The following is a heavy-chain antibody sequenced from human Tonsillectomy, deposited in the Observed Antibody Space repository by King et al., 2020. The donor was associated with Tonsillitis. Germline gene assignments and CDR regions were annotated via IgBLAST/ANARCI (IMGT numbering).Heavy chain of an antibody. J-gene: IGHJ4*02. CDR3: ARGSPDSSGYYYDF. Sequence: QLQESGPGMVKPSETLSLTCTVSGGSISSYYWSWIRQPPGKGLEWIGYIYYSGTPNYNPSLKSRVTISIDTSENQFSLKVSSVTAADTAVYYCARGSPDSSGYYYDFWGQGTLVTVSS. CDR1: GGSISSYY. D-gene: IGHD3-22*01. V-gene: IGHV4-59*01. CDR2: IYYSGTP.